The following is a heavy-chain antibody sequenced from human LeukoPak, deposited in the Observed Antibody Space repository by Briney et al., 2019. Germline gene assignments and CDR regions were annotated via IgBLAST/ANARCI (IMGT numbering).Heavy chain of an antibody. V-gene: IGHV4-59*08. Sequence: PSETLSLTCTVSGGSISSYYWSWIRQPPGKGLEWIGYIYYSGSTNYNPSLKSRVTISVDTSKNQFSLKLSSVTAADTAVYYCARRSGYSYGMFDYWGQGTLVTVSS. CDR2: IYYSGST. D-gene: IGHD5-18*01. CDR1: GGSISSYY. CDR3: ARRSGYSYGMFDY. J-gene: IGHJ4*02.